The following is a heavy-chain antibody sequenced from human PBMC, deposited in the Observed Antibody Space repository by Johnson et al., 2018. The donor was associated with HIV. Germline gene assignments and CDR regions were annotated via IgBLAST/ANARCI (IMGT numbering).Heavy chain of an antibody. CDR1: GFTFDDYA. Sequence: VQLVESGGGLVQPGRSLRLSCAASGFTFDDYAMHWVRQAPGKGLEWVPGISWNSGSIGYADSVKGRFTISRDNAKNSLYLQMNSLRAEDTAVYYCARAGYYYDSSGIFIPQDAFDIWGQGTMVTVSS. J-gene: IGHJ3*02. D-gene: IGHD3-22*01. CDR2: ISWNSGSI. V-gene: IGHV3-9*01. CDR3: ARAGYYYDSSGIFIPQDAFDI.